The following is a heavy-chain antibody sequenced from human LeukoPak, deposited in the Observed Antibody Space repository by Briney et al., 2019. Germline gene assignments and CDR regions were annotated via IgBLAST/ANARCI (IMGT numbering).Heavy chain of an antibody. J-gene: IGHJ4*02. CDR2: FSGSGVST. D-gene: IGHD5-18*01. V-gene: IGHV3-23*01. Sequence: GGSLRLSCAASGFTFKTSGMSWVPRAPGKGLEWVSAFSGSGVSTYYADSVKGRFTISRDNSKNTLYLQMNSLRAEDTAVYYCAKEYGYTYGEFDYWGQGTLVTVSS. CDR3: AKEYGYTYGEFDY. CDR1: GFTFKTSG.